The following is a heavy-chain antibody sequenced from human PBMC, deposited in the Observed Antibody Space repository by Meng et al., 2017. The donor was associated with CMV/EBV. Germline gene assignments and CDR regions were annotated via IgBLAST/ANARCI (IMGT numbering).Heavy chain of an antibody. V-gene: IGHV1-46*01. CDR2: INPSGGET. Sequence: ASVKVSCKASGYTFTDYSIHWVRQAPGQGPEWMGIINPSGGETNYAQKFQGRVTMTRDTSTSTVNMELNSLRSEDTAVYYCARDRYYGWGSYNYFDYWGQGTLVTVSS. CDR1: GYTFTDYS. CDR3: ARDRYYGWGSYNYFDY. D-gene: IGHD3-10*01. J-gene: IGHJ4*02.